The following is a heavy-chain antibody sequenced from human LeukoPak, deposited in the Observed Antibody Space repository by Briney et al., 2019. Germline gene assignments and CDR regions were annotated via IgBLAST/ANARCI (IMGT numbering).Heavy chain of an antibody. Sequence: PSETLSLTCTVSGGSISSYYWSWIRQPPGKGLEWIGYIYYSGSTNYNPSLKSRVTISVDTSKNQFSLKLSSVTAADTAVYYCARGYSNYVYYYYMDVWGKGTTVTVSS. D-gene: IGHD4-11*01. CDR1: GGSISSYY. J-gene: IGHJ6*03. V-gene: IGHV4-59*01. CDR3: ARGYSNYVYYYYMDV. CDR2: IYYSGST.